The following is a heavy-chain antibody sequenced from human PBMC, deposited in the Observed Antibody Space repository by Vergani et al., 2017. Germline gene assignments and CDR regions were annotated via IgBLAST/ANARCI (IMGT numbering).Heavy chain of an antibody. CDR2: ISAYNGNT. Sequence: QVQLVQSGAEVKKPGASVKVSCKASGYTFTSYGISWVRQAPGQGLEWMGWISAYNGNTNYAQKLQGRVTMTTDTSTSTAYMELSSLRSEDTAVYYCASSPHCSSTSCYYYYYMDVGGKGTTVTVSS. CDR3: ASSPHCSSTSCYYYYYMDV. D-gene: IGHD2-2*01. CDR1: GYTFTSYG. J-gene: IGHJ6*03. V-gene: IGHV1-18*04.